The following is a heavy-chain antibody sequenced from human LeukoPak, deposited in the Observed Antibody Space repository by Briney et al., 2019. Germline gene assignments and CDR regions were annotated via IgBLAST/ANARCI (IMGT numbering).Heavy chain of an antibody. J-gene: IGHJ4*02. CDR3: ARESDFDY. V-gene: IGHV3-21*01. Sequence: PGGSLRLSCAASGFTVSSNYMSWVRQAPGKGLEWVSSISSSSSYIYYADSVKGRFTISRDNAKNSLYLQMNSLRAEDTAVYYCARESDFDYWGQGTLVTVSS. CDR1: GFTVSSNY. CDR2: ISSSSSYI.